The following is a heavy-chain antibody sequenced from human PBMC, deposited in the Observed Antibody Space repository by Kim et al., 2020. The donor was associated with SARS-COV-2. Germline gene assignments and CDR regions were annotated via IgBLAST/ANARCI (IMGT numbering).Heavy chain of an antibody. CDR2: ISSSSSYI. CDR1: GFTFSSYS. D-gene: IGHD3-9*01. Sequence: GGSLRLSCAASGFTFSSYSMNWVRQAPGKGLEWVSSISSSSSYIYYADSVKGRFTISRDNAKNSLYLQMNSLRAEDTAVYYCARDGRKTVLRYFDWSYGMDVWGQGTTVTVSS. CDR3: ARDGRKTVLRYFDWSYGMDV. J-gene: IGHJ6*02. V-gene: IGHV3-21*01.